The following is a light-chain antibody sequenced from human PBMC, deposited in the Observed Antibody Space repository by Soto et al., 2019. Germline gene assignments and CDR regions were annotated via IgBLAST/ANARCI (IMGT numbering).Light chain of an antibody. CDR3: QQYGSSPPFT. CDR2: GAS. Sequence: EIVLTQSPGTLSLSPGERATLSCRASQSVSGRYLAWYQQTPGQAPRLLIYGASSRATGIPDRFSGSGSGTDFTLTISRLGPEDSAVYYCQQYGSSPPFTFGQGTKVEI. J-gene: IGKJ2*01. V-gene: IGKV3-20*01. CDR1: QSVSGRY.